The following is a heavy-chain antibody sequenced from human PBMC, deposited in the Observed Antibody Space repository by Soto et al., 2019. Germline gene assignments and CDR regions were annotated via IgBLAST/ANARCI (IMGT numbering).Heavy chain of an antibody. CDR1: GFTFSSYA. V-gene: IGHV3-64*01. CDR3: ARAGEYSSSSARVGRVPKLGVDYYYYMDV. CDR2: ISSNGGST. Sequence: GGSLRLSCAASGFTFSSYAMHWVRQAPGKGLEYVSAISSNGGSTYYANSVKGRFTISGDNSKNTLYLQMGSLRAEDMAVYYCARAGEYSSSSARVGRVPKLGVDYYYYMDVWGKGTTVTVSS. J-gene: IGHJ6*03. D-gene: IGHD6-6*01.